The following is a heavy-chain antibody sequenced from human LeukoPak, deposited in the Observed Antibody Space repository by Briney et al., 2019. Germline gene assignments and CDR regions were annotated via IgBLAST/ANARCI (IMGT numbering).Heavy chain of an antibody. J-gene: IGHJ4*02. D-gene: IGHD6-13*01. CDR3: ARQFTIAAAGNYFDY. CDR2: IYYSGST. V-gene: IGHV4-39*01. Sequence: SKTLSLTCTVSGGSISSSSYYWGWIRQPPGKGLEWIGSIYYSGSTYYNPSLKSRVTISVDTSKNQFSLKLSSVTAADTAVYHCARQFTIAAAGNYFDYWGQGTLVTVSS. CDR1: GGSISSSSYY.